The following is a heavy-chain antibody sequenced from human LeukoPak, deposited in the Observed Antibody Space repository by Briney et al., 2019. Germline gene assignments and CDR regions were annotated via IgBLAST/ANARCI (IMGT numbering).Heavy chain of an antibody. D-gene: IGHD3-10*01. CDR3: AKAFTMVRGVISGMDV. CDR2: ISDSGGST. CDR1: GFTFSSYA. V-gene: IGHV3-23*01. Sequence: GGSLRLSCAASGFTFSSYAMSWVRQAPGKGLEWVSAISDSGGSTYYADSVKGRFTISRDNSKNTLYLQMNSLRAEDTAVYYCAKAFTMVRGVISGMDVWGQGTTVTVSS. J-gene: IGHJ6*02.